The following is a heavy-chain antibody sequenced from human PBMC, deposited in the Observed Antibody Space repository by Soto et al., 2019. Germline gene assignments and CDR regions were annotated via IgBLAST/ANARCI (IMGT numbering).Heavy chain of an antibody. CDR2: INAGNGNT. Sequence: ASVKVSCNASGYTFINYAMHWGRQAPGQRLEWMGWINAGNGNTKYSQKFQGRVTITRDTSASTAYMELSSLRSEDTAVYYCARGGSLYWYFDLWGRGTLVTVSS. V-gene: IGHV1-3*01. CDR3: ARGGSLYWYFDL. CDR1: GYTFINYA. J-gene: IGHJ2*01. D-gene: IGHD1-26*01.